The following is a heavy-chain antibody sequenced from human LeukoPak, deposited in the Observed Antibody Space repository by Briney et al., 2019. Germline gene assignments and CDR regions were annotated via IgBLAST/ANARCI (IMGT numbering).Heavy chain of an antibody. Sequence: GGSLRLSCAASGFTFDDYAMNWVRQAPGKGLEWVSYISSSGSTIYYADSVKGRFTISRDNAKNSLYLQMNSLRAEDTAVYYCARDRGYYYDYWGQGTLVTVSS. CDR2: ISSSGSTI. CDR3: ARDRGYYYDY. D-gene: IGHD3-22*01. CDR1: GFTFDDYA. J-gene: IGHJ4*02. V-gene: IGHV3-48*03.